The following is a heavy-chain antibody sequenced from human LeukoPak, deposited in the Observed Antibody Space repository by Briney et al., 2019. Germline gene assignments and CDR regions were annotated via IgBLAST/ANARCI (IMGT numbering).Heavy chain of an antibody. Sequence: PSETLSLTCSVSGGSISSYYWSWIRQPPGKGLEWIGEINHSGSTNYNPSLKSRVTISVDTSKNQFSLKLSSVTAADTAVYYCARARAIWGQGTMVTVSS. J-gene: IGHJ3*02. CDR1: GGSISSYY. CDR3: ARARAI. V-gene: IGHV4-34*01. CDR2: INHSGST.